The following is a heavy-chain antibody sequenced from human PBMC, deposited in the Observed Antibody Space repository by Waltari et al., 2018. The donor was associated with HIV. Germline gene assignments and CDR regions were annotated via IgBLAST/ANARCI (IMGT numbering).Heavy chain of an antibody. Sequence: QVPLVESGGGVVQRGGSLRLCCAASGFTFSSYGMHWVRQAPGKGLEWVTFIRYDGSKKHYADSVKGRFTISRDNSDNTLYLEMNSLRTEDTAVYYCATNIVVAATGTFDYWGQGTRVIVTA. CDR3: ATNIVVAATGTFDY. CDR1: GFTFSSYG. J-gene: IGHJ4*02. D-gene: IGHD2-15*01. V-gene: IGHV3-30*02. CDR2: IRYDGSKK.